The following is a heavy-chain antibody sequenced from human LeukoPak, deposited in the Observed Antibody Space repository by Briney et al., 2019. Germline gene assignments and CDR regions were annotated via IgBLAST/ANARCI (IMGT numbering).Heavy chain of an antibody. CDR1: GFTFSSYG. V-gene: IGHV3-33*01. J-gene: IGHJ3*02. CDR3: ARGMDVRAFDI. Sequence: PGGSLRLSCAAYGFTFSSYGMHWVRQAPGKGLEWVAVIWYDGSNKYYADSVKGRFTISRDNSKNTLYLQMNSLRAVDTAVYYCARGMDVRAFDIWGQGTMVTVSS. D-gene: IGHD2-2*03. CDR2: IWYDGSNK.